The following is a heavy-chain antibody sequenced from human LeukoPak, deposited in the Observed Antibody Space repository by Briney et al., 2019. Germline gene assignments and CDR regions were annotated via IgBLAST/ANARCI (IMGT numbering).Heavy chain of an antibody. V-gene: IGHV2-5*02. J-gene: IGHJ3*02. CDR3: AHTGGAFDI. D-gene: IGHD1-14*01. Sequence: QSGPTLVKPTQTLTLTCSFSGFSLSSSGVGVGWIRQPPGKALEWPALIYWDDDKRYSPSLKSRLTITKDTSKHQVVLIMTNMDPVDTATYYCAHTGGAFDIWGQGTMVTVSS. CDR2: IYWDDDK. CDR1: GFSLSSSGVG.